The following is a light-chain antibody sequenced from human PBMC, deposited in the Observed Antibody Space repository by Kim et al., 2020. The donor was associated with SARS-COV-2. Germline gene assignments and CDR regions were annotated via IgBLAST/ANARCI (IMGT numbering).Light chain of an antibody. CDR1: QSVSSN. V-gene: IGKV3-11*01. J-gene: IGKJ2*03. CDR2: DAS. CDR3: QQRSNWPS. Sequence: EIVLTQSPATLSLSPGERATLSCRASQSVSSNLAWYQQRPGQPPRLLIYDASNRAIGIPARFSGSGSGTDFTLTISSLEPEDFAVYYCQQRSNWPSFGPGTRLEI.